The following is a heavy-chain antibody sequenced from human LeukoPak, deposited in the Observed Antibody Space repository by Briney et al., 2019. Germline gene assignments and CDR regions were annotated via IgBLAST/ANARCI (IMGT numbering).Heavy chain of an antibody. J-gene: IGHJ4*02. Sequence: GGSLRLSCAASGFTFSSYEMNWVRQAPGKGLEWVSYISSSGSTIYYADSVKGRFTISRDNAKNSLYLQMNSLRAGDTAVYYCARARGHTYYYDSSGYYWPYYFDYWGQGTLVTVSS. CDR3: ARARGHTYYYDSSGYYWPYYFDY. CDR2: ISSSGSTI. CDR1: GFTFSSYE. V-gene: IGHV3-48*03. D-gene: IGHD3-22*01.